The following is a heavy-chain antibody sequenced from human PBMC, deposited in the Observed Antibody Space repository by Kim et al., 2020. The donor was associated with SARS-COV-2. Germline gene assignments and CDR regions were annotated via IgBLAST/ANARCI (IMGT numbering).Heavy chain of an antibody. CDR1: GGTISSSNW. Sequence: SETLSLTCAVSGGTISSSNWWSWVRQPPGTVLEWIGEIYHSWSTNYNQSLKSRVTISVDKSKNQFSLKLSSVTAADTAVYYCARGGSGSYWGIGYYYGMNVWGQGTTVTFSS. V-gene: IGHV4-4*02. J-gene: IGHJ6*02. CDR3: ARGGSGSYWGIGYYYGMNV. D-gene: IGHD1-26*01. CDR2: IYHSWST.